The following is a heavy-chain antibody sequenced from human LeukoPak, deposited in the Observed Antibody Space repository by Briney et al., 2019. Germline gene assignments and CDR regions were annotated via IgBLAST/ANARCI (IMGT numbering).Heavy chain of an antibody. Sequence: GGSLRLSCAASGFTVSSNYMSWVRQAPGKGLEWVSVVYRGGNTYYADSVKGRFTISRDNSKNTVYLQMRSLRAEDTAVYYCARDVYDSSANYYYAFDFWGQGTMVTVSS. CDR2: VYRGGNT. CDR3: ARDVYDSSANYYYAFDF. J-gene: IGHJ3*01. V-gene: IGHV3-53*01. D-gene: IGHD3-22*01. CDR1: GFTVSSNY.